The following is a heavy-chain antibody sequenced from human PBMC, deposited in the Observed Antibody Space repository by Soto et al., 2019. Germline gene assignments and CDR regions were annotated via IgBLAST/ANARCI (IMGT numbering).Heavy chain of an antibody. V-gene: IGHV3-48*01. J-gene: IGHJ4*02. Sequence: EVQLVESGGGLVQPGGSLRLSCAASGFTFSSYSMNWVRQAPGKGLEWVSYISSSSSTIYYADSVKGRFTISRDNAKNSLYLQMNSLRAEDTAVYYCARDRGYDGTPYCDYWGQGTLVTVSS. CDR2: ISSSSSTI. CDR1: GFTFSSYS. CDR3: ARDRGYDGTPYCDY. D-gene: IGHD5-12*01.